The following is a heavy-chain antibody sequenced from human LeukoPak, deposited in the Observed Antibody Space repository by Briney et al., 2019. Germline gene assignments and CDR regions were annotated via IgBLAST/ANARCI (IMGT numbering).Heavy chain of an antibody. CDR1: GYTFTSYD. CDR2: MNPNSGNT. J-gene: IGHJ6*02. D-gene: IGHD6-19*01. CDR3: ARGHSSGWLYYYYGMDV. Sequence: ASVKVSCKASGYTFTSYDISWVRQATGQGLEWMGWMNPNSGNTGYAQKFQGRVTMTRNTSISTAYMELSSLRSEDTAVYYCARGHSSGWLYYYYGMDVWGQGTTVTVSS. V-gene: IGHV1-8*01.